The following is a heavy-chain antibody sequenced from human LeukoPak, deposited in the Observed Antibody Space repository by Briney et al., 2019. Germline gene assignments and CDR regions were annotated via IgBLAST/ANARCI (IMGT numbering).Heavy chain of an antibody. CDR3: AREYCSGGDCQYYFDY. V-gene: IGHV3-64*01. J-gene: IGHJ4*02. CDR1: GFTFSSYA. D-gene: IGHD2-15*01. Sequence: PGGSLRLSCAASGFTFSSYARHWVRQAPGQGLEYVSAITSNGNSPYYANSVRGRFTISRDNSKNTLYLQMGSLRVEDMAVYYCAREYCSGGDCQYYFDYWGQGTLVTVSS. CDR2: ITSNGNSP.